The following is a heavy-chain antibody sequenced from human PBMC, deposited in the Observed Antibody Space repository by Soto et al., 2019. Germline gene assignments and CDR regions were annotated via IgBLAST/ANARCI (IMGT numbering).Heavy chain of an antibody. J-gene: IGHJ5*02. CDR3: ARNTDHRLVRGWLDP. D-gene: IGHD3-10*01. Sequence: GGSLRLSCAASGLTFSTSAMHWVRQAPGKGLEWVAMISHDGSHEYYGDSVKGRFSVSRDNSHNILHLQMNSLRIEDTAVYFCARNTDHRLVRGWLDPWGQGTPVTVSS. V-gene: IGHV3-30-3*01. CDR1: GLTFSTSA. CDR2: ISHDGSHE.